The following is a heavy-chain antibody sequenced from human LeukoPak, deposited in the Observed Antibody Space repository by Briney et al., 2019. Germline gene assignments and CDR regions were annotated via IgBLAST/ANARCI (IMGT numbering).Heavy chain of an antibody. CDR1: GGSISSSSYY. CDR3: ARLAAFDI. Sequence: SETLSLTCTVSGGSISSSSYYWGWIRQPPGKGLEWIGSIYYSGSTYYNPSLKSRVTISVDTSKNQFSLKLSSVTAADTAVYYCARLAAFDIWGQGTMATVSS. J-gene: IGHJ3*02. CDR2: IYYSGST. V-gene: IGHV4-39*01.